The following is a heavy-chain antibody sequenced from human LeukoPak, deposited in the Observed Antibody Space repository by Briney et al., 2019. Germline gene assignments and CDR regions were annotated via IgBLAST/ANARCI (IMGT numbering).Heavy chain of an antibody. CDR1: GGTFSSYA. CDR2: MNPNSGNT. J-gene: IGHJ6*03. Sequence: AASVKVSCKASGGTFSSYAISWVRQATGQGLEWMGWMNPNSGNTGYAQKFQGRVTITRNTSISTAYMELSSLRSEDTAVYYCARGHLELVVVPAAMHYYYYMDVWGKGTTVTVSS. D-gene: IGHD2-2*01. V-gene: IGHV1-8*03. CDR3: ARGHLELVVVPAAMHYYYYMDV.